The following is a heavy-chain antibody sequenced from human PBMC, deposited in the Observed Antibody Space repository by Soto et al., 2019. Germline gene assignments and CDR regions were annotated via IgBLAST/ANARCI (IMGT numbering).Heavy chain of an antibody. CDR2: ISSSGSTI. D-gene: IGHD3-3*01. J-gene: IGHJ5*02. CDR1: GLTFGSYE. Sequence: QPRRSVKISCAAYGLTFGSYEMNWVRQAPGKGLEWVSYISSSGSTIYYADSVKGRFTISRDNAKNSLYLQMNSLRAEDTAVYYCAVSLDTIFGNNSFDPWGQGILV. CDR3: AVSLDTIFGNNSFDP. V-gene: IGHV3-48*03.